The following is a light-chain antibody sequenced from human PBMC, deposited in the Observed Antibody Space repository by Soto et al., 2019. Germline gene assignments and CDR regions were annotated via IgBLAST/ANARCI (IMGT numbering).Light chain of an antibody. CDR2: GAS. Sequence: EIVMTQSPATLSVSPGERATLSCRASQSVSSTLAWYQQKPGQAPRLLIYGASTRATGVPVRLSGSGSGTEFTLTISSLQSEDFAVYYCQQYYNWPLPFGQGTRLEMK. V-gene: IGKV3-15*01. J-gene: IGKJ5*01. CDR1: QSVSST. CDR3: QQYYNWPLP.